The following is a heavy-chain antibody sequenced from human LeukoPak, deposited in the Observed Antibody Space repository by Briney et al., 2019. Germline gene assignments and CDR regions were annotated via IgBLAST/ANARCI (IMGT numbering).Heavy chain of an antibody. CDR3: ANPSVAATDY. V-gene: IGHV3-23*01. J-gene: IGHJ4*02. D-gene: IGHD2-15*01. CDR2: ISGSGGST. CDR1: GFTFSSYA. Sequence: PGGSLRRSCAASGFTFSSYAMSWVPQAPGKGLEWVSAISGSGGSTYYADSVKGRFTISRDNSKNTLYLQMSSLRAEDTAVYYCANPSVAATDYWGQGTLVTVSS.